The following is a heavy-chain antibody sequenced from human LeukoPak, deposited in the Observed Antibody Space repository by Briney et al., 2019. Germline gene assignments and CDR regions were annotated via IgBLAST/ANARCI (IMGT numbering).Heavy chain of an antibody. CDR2: ISGSGGST. D-gene: IGHD3-3*01. CDR3: AKGAITIFGVVIATNWFDP. Sequence: PGGSLRLSCAASGFTFSSYAMSWVRQAPGKGLEWVSAISGSGGSTYYADSVKGRFTISRDNSKNTLYLQMNSLGAEDTAVYYCAKGAITIFGVVIATNWFDPWGQGTLVTVSS. CDR1: GFTFSSYA. J-gene: IGHJ5*02. V-gene: IGHV3-23*01.